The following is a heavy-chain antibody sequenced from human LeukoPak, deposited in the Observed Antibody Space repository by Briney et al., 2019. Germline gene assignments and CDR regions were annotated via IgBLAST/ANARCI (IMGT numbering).Heavy chain of an antibody. Sequence: GGSLRLSCASCGFTVSTNYISWVRQAPGKGLEWVSVIYSAGSTYYADSVKGRFTISRDNSKNTVYLQMNSLRPDDTAVYYCAREGGSGSYGYDYWGQGTLVTVSS. CDR2: IYSAGST. J-gene: IGHJ4*02. CDR1: GFTVSTNY. V-gene: IGHV3-66*02. CDR3: AREGGSGSYGYDY. D-gene: IGHD3-10*01.